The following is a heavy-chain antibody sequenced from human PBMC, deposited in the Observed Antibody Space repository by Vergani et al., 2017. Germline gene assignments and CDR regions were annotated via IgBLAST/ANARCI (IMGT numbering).Heavy chain of an antibody. D-gene: IGHD3-3*01. Sequence: EVQLVESGGGLVQPGRSLRLSCAASGFTFDDYAMHWVRQAPGKGLEWVSGISWNSGSIGYADSVKGRFTISRDNAKNSLYLQMNSLRAEDTALYYCAKGQYDFWSGCPKLSSFDLWGRGTLVTVSS. CDR2: ISWNSGSI. J-gene: IGHJ2*01. V-gene: IGHV3-9*01. CDR3: AKGQYDFWSGCPKLSSFDL. CDR1: GFTFDDYA.